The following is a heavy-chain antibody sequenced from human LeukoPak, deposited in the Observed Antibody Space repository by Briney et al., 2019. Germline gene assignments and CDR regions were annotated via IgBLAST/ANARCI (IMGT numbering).Heavy chain of an antibody. CDR3: ARSRAFNSGAFDP. CDR2: IYNGVNT. J-gene: IGHJ5*02. Sequence: PPETLSLTCTVSGASFSSASYWSWIRQPPGKGVEWIAHIYNGVNTNYNPSLKSRVTISVDTSKNQFSLRLNSVTAADTAVYYCARSRAFNSGAFDPWGQGSLVTVSS. D-gene: IGHD1-26*01. V-gene: IGHV4-61*01. CDR1: GASFSSASY.